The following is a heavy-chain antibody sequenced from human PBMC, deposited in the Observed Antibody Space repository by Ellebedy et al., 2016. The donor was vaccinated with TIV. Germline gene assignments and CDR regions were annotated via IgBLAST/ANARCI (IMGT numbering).Heavy chain of an antibody. CDR2: IVVGSGNK. J-gene: IGHJ6*02. CDR3: ATVRGAKTPLGSYGMDV. V-gene: IGHV1-58*01. Sequence: ASVKVSCKASGFTFTSSAVKWVRQARGQRLEWIGWIVVGSGNKNYAQKFQERVTITRDMSTRTAYMELSSLRSEDTAVYYCATVRGAKTPLGSYGMDVWGQGTTVTVSS. CDR1: GFTFTSSA. D-gene: IGHD3-10*01.